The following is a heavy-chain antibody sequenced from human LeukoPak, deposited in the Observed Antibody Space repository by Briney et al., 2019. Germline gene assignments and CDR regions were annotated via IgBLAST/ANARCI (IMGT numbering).Heavy chain of an antibody. J-gene: IGHJ4*02. Sequence: ASVKVSCKASGYSFTGYYMHWVRQAPGQGLEWMGWINPNSGGTNYAQKFQGRVTMTRDTSISTAYMELSRLRSDDTAVYYCARGDSSGWPAHYWGQGTLVTVSS. CDR2: INPNSGGT. CDR3: ARGDSSGWPAHY. CDR1: GYSFTGYY. V-gene: IGHV1-2*02. D-gene: IGHD6-19*01.